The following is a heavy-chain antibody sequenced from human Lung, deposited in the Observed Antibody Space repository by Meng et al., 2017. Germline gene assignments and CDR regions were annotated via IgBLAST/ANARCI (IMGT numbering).Heavy chain of an antibody. J-gene: IGHJ5*02. D-gene: IGHD2-8*02. Sequence: QVQLVQSGVEVKKPGTSVKVYCKTSGYTFTNYGISWVRQAPGQGLQWMGWISTYNGNTNYAQKLQGRVTMTTDTSTSTAYMELRSLTSDDTAVYYCARDGDIVLVRGWFDPWGQGTLVTVSS. CDR3: ARDGDIVLVRGWFDP. CDR1: GYTFTNYG. CDR2: ISTYNGNT. V-gene: IGHV1-18*01.